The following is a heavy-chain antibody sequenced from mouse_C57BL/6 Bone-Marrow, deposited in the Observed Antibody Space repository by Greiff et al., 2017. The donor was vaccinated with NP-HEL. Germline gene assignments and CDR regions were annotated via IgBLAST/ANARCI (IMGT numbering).Heavy chain of an antibody. V-gene: IGHV7-3*01. D-gene: IGHD2-3*01. CDR1: GFTFTDYY. J-gene: IGHJ2*01. Sequence: EVTLVESGGGLVQPGGSLSLSCAASGFTFTDYYMSWVSQPPGKALEWLGFIRNKDNGYTTESSASVKGRFPISRDNSQSILYLQMNALRAEDSATYYCSRYGGWLPFDYWGQGTTLTVSS. CDR3: SRYGGWLPFDY. CDR2: IRNKDNGYTT.